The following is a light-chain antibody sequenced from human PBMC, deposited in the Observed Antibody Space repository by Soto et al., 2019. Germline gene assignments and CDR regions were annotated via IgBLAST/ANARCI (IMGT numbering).Light chain of an antibody. CDR1: QSISSF. V-gene: IGKV1-39*01. CDR2: AAS. J-gene: IGKJ1*01. Sequence: IQMTQSPSTLSASVRDRVTLPCRASQSISSFLAWYQQKPGKAHKLLIYAASSLQSGVTSRFSGSGSGTDFTLTISSMQPEDFATYYCQQSYSTPRTFGQGTKVDIK. CDR3: QQSYSTPRT.